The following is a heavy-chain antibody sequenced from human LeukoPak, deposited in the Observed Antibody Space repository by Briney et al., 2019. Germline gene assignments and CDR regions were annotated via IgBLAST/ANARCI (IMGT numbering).Heavy chain of an antibody. CDR3: ARPSGFLEWLSHRDYYYMDV. V-gene: IGHV4-39*01. CDR2: IYYSGST. J-gene: IGHJ6*03. D-gene: IGHD3-3*01. Sequence: SETLSLTCTVSGGSISSSSYYWGWIRQPPGKGLEWIGSIYYSGSTYYNPSPKSRVTISVDTSKNQFSLKLSSVTAADTAVYYCARPSGFLEWLSHRDYYYMDVWGKGTTVTVS. CDR1: GGSISSSSYY.